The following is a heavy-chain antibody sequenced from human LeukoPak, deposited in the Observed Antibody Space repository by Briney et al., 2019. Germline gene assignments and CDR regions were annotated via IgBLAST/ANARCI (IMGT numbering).Heavy chain of an antibody. D-gene: IGHD2-2*01. CDR2: ISAYNGNT. Sequence: ASVKVSCKASGYTFTSYGISWVRQAPGQGLEWMGWISAYNGNTNYAQKLQGRVTMTTDTSTSTAYMELRSLRSDDTAVYYCVGCSSTSCYVNWFDPGAREPWSPSPQ. CDR3: VGCSSTSCYVNWFDP. V-gene: IGHV1-18*01. J-gene: IGHJ5*02. CDR1: GYTFTSYG.